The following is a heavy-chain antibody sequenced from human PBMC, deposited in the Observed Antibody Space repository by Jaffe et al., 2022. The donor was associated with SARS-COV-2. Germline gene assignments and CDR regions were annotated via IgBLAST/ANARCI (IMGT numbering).Heavy chain of an antibody. D-gene: IGHD3-10*01. J-gene: IGHJ4*02. V-gene: IGHV3-30*04. CDR3: AKEGDRPYFFHY. CDR2: ISYDGTKK. CDR1: GFIFSAYT. Sequence: QVQLVESGGGVVQPGRSLRLSCAASGFIFSAYTMHWVRQAPGKGLEWLASISYDGTKKYSATSVKGRFTISRDDSTNTLYLEMDTLGSEDTAVYYCAKEGDRPYFFHYWGQGTLVTVSS.